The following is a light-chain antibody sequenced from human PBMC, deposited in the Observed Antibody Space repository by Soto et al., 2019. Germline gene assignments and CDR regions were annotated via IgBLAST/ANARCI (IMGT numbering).Light chain of an antibody. CDR2: RNN. J-gene: IGLJ1*01. Sequence: QSALTQPPSASGTPGQRVTITCSGSSSNIGSNYVYCYQQLPGTAPKLLIYRNNQRPSRVPDRFSGSKSGTAASLAISGLRSEDEADYYCAAWDDSLSGYGFGTGTKVTVL. CDR1: SSNIGSNY. V-gene: IGLV1-47*01. CDR3: AAWDDSLSGYG.